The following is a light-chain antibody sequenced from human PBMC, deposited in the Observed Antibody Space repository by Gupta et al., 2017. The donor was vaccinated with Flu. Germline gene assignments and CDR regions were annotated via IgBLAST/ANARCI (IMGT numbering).Light chain of an antibody. CDR1: NISNKY. V-gene: IGLV3-9*01. J-gene: IGLJ2*01. Sequence: SYELPQPLSVSVALGQTARITCGGNNISNKYVYWYRQKPGQAPVLVIYKDINRPSAIPERISGSNSGNTASLTITSAQAGEEADYYCQVWDSNTAWFFGGGTKLTVL. CDR3: QVWDSNTAWF. CDR2: KDI.